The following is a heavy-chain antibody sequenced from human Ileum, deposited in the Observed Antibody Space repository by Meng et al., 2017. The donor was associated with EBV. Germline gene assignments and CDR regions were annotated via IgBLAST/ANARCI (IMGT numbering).Heavy chain of an antibody. CDR3: AYYRVGRGGVGS. V-gene: IGHV4-61*01. CDR1: GGPVSSDSDS. J-gene: IGHJ4*02. Sequence: LVSGPGLGHSAATRSLTGSWFGGPVSSDSDSCSWIRHSPGRGLVWIVHTYGSDINYRPSFQRRVTISIATAKIQLFFKLTSVTAADTAMFCWAYYRVGRGGVGSWGQGTLVTVSS. D-gene: IGHD3-16*01. CDR2: TYGSDI.